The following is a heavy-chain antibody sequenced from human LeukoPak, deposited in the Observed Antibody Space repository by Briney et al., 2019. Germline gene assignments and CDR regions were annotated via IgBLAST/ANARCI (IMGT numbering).Heavy chain of an antibody. CDR1: GFTFSSYG. CDR3: AKGSSSWYIFDY. D-gene: IGHD6-13*01. J-gene: IGHJ4*02. V-gene: IGHV3-30*18. Sequence: GGSLRLSCAASGFTFSSYGMHWVRQAPGKGLEWVAVISYDGSNKYYADSVKGRFTISRDNSKNTLYLQMNSLRAEDTAVYYCAKGSSSWYIFDYWGQGTLVTVSS. CDR2: ISYDGSNK.